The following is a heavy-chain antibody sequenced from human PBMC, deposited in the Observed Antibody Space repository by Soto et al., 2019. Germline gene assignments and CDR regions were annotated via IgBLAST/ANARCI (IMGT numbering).Heavy chain of an antibody. CDR1: GYTFTSYA. V-gene: IGHV1-3*01. CDR2: INAGNGNT. D-gene: IGHD6-6*01. J-gene: IGHJ4*02. CDR3: AQYSSSSGGRFGY. Sequence: QVQLVQSGAEVKKPGASVKVSCKASGYTFTSYAMHWVRQAPGQRLGWMGWINAGNGNTKYSQKFQGRVTITRDTSASTAYMELSSLRSEDTAVYYCAQYSSSSGGRFGYWGQGTLVTVSS.